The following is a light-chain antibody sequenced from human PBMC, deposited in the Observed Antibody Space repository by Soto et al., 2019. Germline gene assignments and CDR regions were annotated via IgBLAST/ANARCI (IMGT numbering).Light chain of an antibody. J-gene: IGLJ1*01. CDR2: EVS. CDR1: SNDVGGYNY. Sequence: QSALTQPASVSGSPGQSITISCTGTSNDVGGYNYVSWYQQQPGKAPKLIIYEVSHRPSGISNRFSGSKSGNTASLTISGLHVEDELDYHCRSHSAISPYVFGPGTKVTFL. V-gene: IGLV2-14*01. CDR3: RSHSAISPYV.